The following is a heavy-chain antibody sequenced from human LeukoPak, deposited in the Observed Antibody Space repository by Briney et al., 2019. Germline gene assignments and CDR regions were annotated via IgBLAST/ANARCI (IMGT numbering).Heavy chain of an antibody. V-gene: IGHV3-23*01. Sequence: GGSLRLSCAASGFTFSTYGMSWVRQAPGKGLEWVSGISGSGGITYYADSVKGRFTISRENYKNTLYLQMNSLRAEDTAVYYCAKADTSGYYLYFDYWGQGTLVPVSS. CDR2: ISGSGGIT. CDR1: GFTFSTYG. D-gene: IGHD3-22*01. J-gene: IGHJ4*02. CDR3: AKADTSGYYLYFDY.